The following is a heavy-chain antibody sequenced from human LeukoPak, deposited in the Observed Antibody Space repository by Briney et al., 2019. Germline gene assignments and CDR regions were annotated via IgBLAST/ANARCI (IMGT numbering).Heavy chain of an antibody. CDR3: ARASKLDWSPDY. CDR1: GGTFSSYA. CDR2: IIPIFGTA. Sequence: GASVNVSCKASGGTFSSYAISWVRQAPGQGLEWMGGIIPIFGTANYAQEFQGRVTITADESTSTAYMELSSLRSEDTAVYYCARASKLDWSPDYWGQGTLVTVSS. J-gene: IGHJ4*02. V-gene: IGHV1-69*13. D-gene: IGHD3-9*01.